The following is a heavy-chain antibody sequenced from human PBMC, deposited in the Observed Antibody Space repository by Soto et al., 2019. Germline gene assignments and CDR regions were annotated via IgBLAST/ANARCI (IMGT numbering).Heavy chain of an antibody. CDR1: SGPTSSHN. CDR2: VYNTGGT. CDR3: VRQGIGPLHGLVDV. V-gene: IGHV4-59*08. J-gene: IGHJ6*02. D-gene: IGHD3-10*01. Sequence: QEQLQQSGPGLVKPSETLSLTCTVSSGPTSSHNWGWIRQPPGRGLEWIGYVYNTGGTSYNPTLRSQVTISADTSTKNISLTLSSVTAADTAVYYCVRQGIGPLHGLVDVWGQGTKVSVSS.